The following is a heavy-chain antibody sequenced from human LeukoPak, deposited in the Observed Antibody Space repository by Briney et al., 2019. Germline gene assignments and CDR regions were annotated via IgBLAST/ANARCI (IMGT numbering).Heavy chain of an antibody. Sequence: GGSLRLSCAASGFTFRNYVIHWVRQAPGKGLVWVSRINSDGSSTSYADSVKGRFTISRDNAKNTLYLQMNSLRAEDTAVYYCARVSGVAGVDYWGQGTLVTVSS. CDR3: ARVSGVAGVDY. CDR2: INSDGSST. D-gene: IGHD6-19*01. CDR1: GFTFRNYV. J-gene: IGHJ4*02. V-gene: IGHV3-74*01.